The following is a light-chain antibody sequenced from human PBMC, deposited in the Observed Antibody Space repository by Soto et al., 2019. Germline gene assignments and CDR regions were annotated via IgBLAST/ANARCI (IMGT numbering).Light chain of an antibody. CDR2: GAS. V-gene: IGKV3-20*01. Sequence: EIVLTQSPGTLSLSPGERATLACRASQSVRSSYLAWYQQRPGQAPRLLISGASSRSTGISDRFSGSGSGTDFTLTISRPEPEDFAVYYCQQYGTSPGTFGQGTKVEI. J-gene: IGKJ1*01. CDR3: QQYGTSPGT. CDR1: QSVRSSY.